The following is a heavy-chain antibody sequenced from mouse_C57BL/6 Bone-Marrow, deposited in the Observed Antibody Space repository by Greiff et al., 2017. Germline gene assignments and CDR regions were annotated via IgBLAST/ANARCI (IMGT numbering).Heavy chain of an antibody. CDR1: GFTFSSYG. CDR2: ISSGGSYT. CDR3: ARQGAMDY. Sequence: EVKVVESGGDLVKPGGSLKLSCAASGFTFSSYGMSWVRQTPDKRLEWVATISSGGSYTYYPDSVKGRFTISRDNAKNTLYLQMSSLKSEDTAMYNCARQGAMDYWGQGTSVTVSS. J-gene: IGHJ4*01. V-gene: IGHV5-6*01.